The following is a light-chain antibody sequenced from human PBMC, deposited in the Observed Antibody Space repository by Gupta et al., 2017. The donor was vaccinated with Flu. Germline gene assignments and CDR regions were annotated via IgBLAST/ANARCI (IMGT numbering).Light chain of an antibody. J-gene: IGKJ1*01. CDR1: HDIQDD. CDR2: SSS. CDR3: QQEHNFPRA. Sequence: TWLTVPVGDKGTNNCRARHDIQDDLNWYHQKPGNAPKLLIYSSSKGDSGVPCRFRCSGSGAEFFLTISCPQPDDSANYYCQQEHNFPRAFGQGTKVEIK. V-gene: IGKV1-6*01.